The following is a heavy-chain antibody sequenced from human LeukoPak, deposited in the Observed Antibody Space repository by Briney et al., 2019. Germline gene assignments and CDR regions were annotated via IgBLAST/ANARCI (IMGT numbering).Heavy chain of an antibody. Sequence: PGRSLRLSCAASGFTFSSYAMHWVRQAPGKGLEWVAVISYDGSNKYYADSVEGRFTISRDNSKNTLYLQMNSLRAEDTAVYYCARAGVDSSGYYAYDAFDIWGQGTMVTVSS. V-gene: IGHV3-30-3*01. CDR1: GFTFSSYA. CDR2: ISYDGSNK. J-gene: IGHJ3*02. CDR3: ARAGVDSSGYYAYDAFDI. D-gene: IGHD3-22*01.